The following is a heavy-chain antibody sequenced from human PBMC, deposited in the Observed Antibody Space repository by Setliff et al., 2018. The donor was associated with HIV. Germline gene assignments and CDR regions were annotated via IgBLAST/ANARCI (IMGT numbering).Heavy chain of an antibody. V-gene: IGHV4-59*11. CDR1: GGSISNHY. Sequence: SETLSLTCSVSGGSISNHYWSWIRQPPGKGLEWIGYIYYTGSTNYNPSLRGRVTISVDTSKKQFSLKLSSVTAADTAVDFCARETRSGWYDLAYWGQGTLVTVSS. D-gene: IGHD6-19*01. J-gene: IGHJ4*02. CDR2: IYYTGST. CDR3: ARETRSGWYDLAY.